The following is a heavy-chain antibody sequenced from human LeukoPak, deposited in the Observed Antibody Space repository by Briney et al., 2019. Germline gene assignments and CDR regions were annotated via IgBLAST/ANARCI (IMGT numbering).Heavy chain of an antibody. Sequence: PSETLSLTCIVSYGSISSYYWSWIRQPPGKGLEWIGYIYYSGSTNYNPSLKSRVTISVDTSKNQFSLKLSSVTAADTAVYYCARAAAGPYYYYYYGMDVWGQGTTVTVSS. CDR1: YGSISSYY. V-gene: IGHV4-59*01. D-gene: IGHD6-13*01. CDR2: IYYSGST. J-gene: IGHJ6*02. CDR3: ARAAAGPYYYYYYGMDV.